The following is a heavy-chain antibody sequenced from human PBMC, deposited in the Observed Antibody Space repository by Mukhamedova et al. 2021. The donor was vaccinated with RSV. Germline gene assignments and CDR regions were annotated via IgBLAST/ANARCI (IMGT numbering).Heavy chain of an antibody. D-gene: IGHD1-14*01. J-gene: IGHJ6*02. CDR3: ARDLDVNRGGKGMDV. V-gene: IGHV1-69*01. CDR2: IIPIFGTA. Sequence: GGIIPIFGTANYAQKFQGRVTITADESTSTAYMELSSLRSEDTAVYYCARDLDVNRGGKGMDVWCQGTTVTVS.